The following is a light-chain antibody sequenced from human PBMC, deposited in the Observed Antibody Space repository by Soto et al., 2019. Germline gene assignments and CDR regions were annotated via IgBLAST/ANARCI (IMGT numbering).Light chain of an antibody. J-gene: IGLJ2*01. CDR3: QAWGTGMV. CDR1: SGHSSYS. CDR2: LNSDGSH. V-gene: IGLV4-69*01. Sequence: QPVLTQSPSASASLGASVKLTCTLSSGHSSYSIAWHQQQPEKGPRFLVKLNSDGSHNKGDGIPDRVSASSSGAERYLTISSLQSEDEDDYYCQAWGTGMVFGGGTKLTVL.